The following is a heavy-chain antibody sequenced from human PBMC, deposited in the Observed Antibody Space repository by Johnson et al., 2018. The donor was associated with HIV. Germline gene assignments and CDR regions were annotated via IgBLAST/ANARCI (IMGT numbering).Heavy chain of an antibody. J-gene: IGHJ3*02. CDR2: ISYDGSKR. CDR3: AKVDTAMVNAFDI. V-gene: IGHV3-30*01. CDR1: RFTFSSYA. D-gene: IGHD5-18*01. Sequence: QVQLVESGGGVVQPGRSLRLSCAASRFTFSSYAMHWVRQAPGKGLEWVAVISYDGSKRYYADSVRGRFTISRDNSKNTLYLQMNSLRAEDTAVYYCAKVDTAMVNAFDIWGQGTMVTVS.